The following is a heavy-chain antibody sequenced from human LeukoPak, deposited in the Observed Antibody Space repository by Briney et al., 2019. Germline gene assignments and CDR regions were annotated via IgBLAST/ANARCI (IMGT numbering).Heavy chain of an antibody. CDR2: ISSSSNYI. Sequence: GGSLRLSCAASGLTFSSYSMNWVRQAPGKGLEWVSSISSSSNYIYYADSVKGRFTISRDNAKNSLYLQMNSLRAEDTAVYYCARDAQRGFDYSNSLKNWGRGTLVTVSS. D-gene: IGHD4-11*01. J-gene: IGHJ4*01. CDR1: GLTFSSYS. CDR3: ARDAQRGFDYSNSLKN. V-gene: IGHV3-21*01.